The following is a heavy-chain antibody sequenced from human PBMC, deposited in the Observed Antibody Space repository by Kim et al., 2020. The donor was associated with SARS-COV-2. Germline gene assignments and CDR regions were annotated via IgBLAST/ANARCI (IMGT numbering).Heavy chain of an antibody. V-gene: IGHV4-39*01. CDR3: AATYSSSRDY. J-gene: IGHJ4*02. CDR2: IYYSGST. D-gene: IGHD6-13*01. CDR1: GGSISSSSYY. Sequence: SETLSLTCTVSGGSISSSSYYWGWIRQPPGKGLEWIGSIYYSGSTYYNPSLKSRVTISVDTSKNQFSLKLSSVTAADTAVYYCAATYSSSRDYWGQGTLVTVSS.